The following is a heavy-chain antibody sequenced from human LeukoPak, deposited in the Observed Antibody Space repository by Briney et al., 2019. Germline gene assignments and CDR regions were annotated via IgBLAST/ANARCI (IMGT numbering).Heavy chain of an antibody. CDR3: AREGTMIVVVSLDAFDI. V-gene: IGHV3-21*01. CDR1: GFSFITYG. Sequence: GGSLRLSCAASGFSFITYGIHWVRQAPGKGLEWVSSISSSSSYIYYADSVKGRFTISRDNAKNSLYLQMNSLRAEDTAVYYCAREGTMIVVVSLDAFDIWGQGTMVTVSS. D-gene: IGHD3-22*01. CDR2: ISSSSSYI. J-gene: IGHJ3*02.